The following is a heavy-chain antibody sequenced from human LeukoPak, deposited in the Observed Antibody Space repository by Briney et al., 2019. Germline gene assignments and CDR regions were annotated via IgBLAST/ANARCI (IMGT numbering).Heavy chain of an antibody. CDR2: IYYSGST. D-gene: IGHD3-10*01. CDR1: GGSISSYY. Sequence: PSETLSLTCTVSGGSISSYYWSWVRQPPGKGLEWIGYIYYSGSTNYNPSLKGRVTISVDTSKNRFSLKLSSVTAADTAVYYCARSVPEYGSGSYKDYWGQGTLVTVSS. V-gene: IGHV4-59*01. J-gene: IGHJ4*02. CDR3: ARSVPEYGSGSYKDY.